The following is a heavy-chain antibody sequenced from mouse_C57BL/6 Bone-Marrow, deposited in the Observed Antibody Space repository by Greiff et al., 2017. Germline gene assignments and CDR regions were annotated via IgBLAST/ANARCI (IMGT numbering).Heavy chain of an antibody. CDR3: ARSGGLDY. CDR1: GYTFTSYW. V-gene: IGHV1-59*01. D-gene: IGHD3-1*01. J-gene: IGHJ2*01. CDR2: IDPSDSYT. Sequence: VQIQQPGAELVRPGTSVKLSCKASGYTFTSYWMHWVKQRPGQGLEWIGVIDPSDSYTNYNQKFKGKATLTVDTSSSTAYMQLSSLTSEDSAVYYCARSGGLDYWGQGTTLTVSS.